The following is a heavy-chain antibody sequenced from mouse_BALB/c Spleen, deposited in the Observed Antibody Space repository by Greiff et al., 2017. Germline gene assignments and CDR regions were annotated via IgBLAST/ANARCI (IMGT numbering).Heavy chain of an antibody. J-gene: IGHJ4*01. CDR1: GFTFSDSY. V-gene: IGHV5-4*02. CDR3: TRAQQLRSYAMDY. Sequence: EVLLVESGGGLVKPGGSLKLSCAASGFTFSDSYMDWVRQTPEKGLEWVATIRAGGSYTYYPDSVKGRFTISRDNAKNNLYLQMSSLKSEDTAMYYCTRAQQLRSYAMDYWGQGTSVTVAS. CDR2: IRAGGSYT. D-gene: IGHD3-3*01.